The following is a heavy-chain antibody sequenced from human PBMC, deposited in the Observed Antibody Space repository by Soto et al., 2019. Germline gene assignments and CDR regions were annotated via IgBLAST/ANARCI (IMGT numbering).Heavy chain of an antibody. CDR2: IDWDDDK. Sequence: GSGPTLVNPTQTLTLTCTFSGFSLSTSGVGVGWIRQPPGKALEWLARIDWDDDKYYSTSLKTRLTISKDTSKNQVVLTMTNMDPVDTATYYCARMRARDYPYYYGMDVWGQGTTVTVSS. J-gene: IGHJ6*02. CDR1: GFSLSTSGVG. V-gene: IGHV2-70*11. D-gene: IGHD4-17*01. CDR3: ARMRARDYPYYYGMDV.